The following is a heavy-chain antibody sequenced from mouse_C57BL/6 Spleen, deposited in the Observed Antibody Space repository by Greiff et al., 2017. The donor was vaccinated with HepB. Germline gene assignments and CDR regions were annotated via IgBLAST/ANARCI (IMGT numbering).Heavy chain of an antibody. CDR2: IDPNSGGT. CDR3: ARGDYDYDRGDYYAMDY. V-gene: IGHV1-72*01. D-gene: IGHD2-4*01. CDR1: GYTFTSYW. J-gene: IGHJ4*01. Sequence: QVQLKESGAELVKPGASVKLSCKASGYTFTSYWMHWVKQRPGRGLEWIGRIDPNSGGTKYNEKFKSKATLTVDKPSSTAYMQLSSLTSEDSAVYYCARGDYDYDRGDYYAMDYWGQGTSVTVSS.